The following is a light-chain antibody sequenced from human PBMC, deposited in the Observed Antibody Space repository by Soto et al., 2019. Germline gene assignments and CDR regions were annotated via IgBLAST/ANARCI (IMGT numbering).Light chain of an antibody. CDR3: QQLKSNLIT. V-gene: IGKV1-9*01. Sequence: DIQMTQSPSSLSASVGDRVTITCRASQSISNYLIWYQQKAGKAPKLLIYAASTLQSGVPSRFSGSGSGTEFTLTISSLQPEDFATYYCQQLKSNLITFGQGTRLEI. CDR2: AAS. J-gene: IGKJ5*01. CDR1: QSISNY.